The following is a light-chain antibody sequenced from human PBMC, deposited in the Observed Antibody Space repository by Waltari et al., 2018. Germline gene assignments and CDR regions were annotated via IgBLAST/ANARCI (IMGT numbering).Light chain of an antibody. CDR1: QTLLYSFNNKDY. Sequence: DIVMIQSPDSLAVSLGERVTINCKSSQTLLYSFNNKDYLAWYQQKPGQAPSLLIHWASVRESGVPNQFSGSGSGTDFSLTISGLQAEDVAVYYCQQYYTTPLTFGGGTKVEIK. J-gene: IGKJ4*01. CDR3: QQYYTTPLT. V-gene: IGKV4-1*01. CDR2: WAS.